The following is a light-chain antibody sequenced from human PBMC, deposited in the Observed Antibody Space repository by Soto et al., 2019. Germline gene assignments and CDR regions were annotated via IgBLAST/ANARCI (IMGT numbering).Light chain of an antibody. CDR1: HSVGNN. Sequence: EIVMTQSPATLSVSPGERATLSCRASHSVGNNLAWYQQKLGQAPRLLIYGASTRAAGIPARFSGSVSGTEFTLTISSLQSEDFAVYYCQHFENCPPGYTFGQGTKLEIK. J-gene: IGKJ2*01. CDR3: QHFENCPPGYT. CDR2: GAS. V-gene: IGKV3-15*01.